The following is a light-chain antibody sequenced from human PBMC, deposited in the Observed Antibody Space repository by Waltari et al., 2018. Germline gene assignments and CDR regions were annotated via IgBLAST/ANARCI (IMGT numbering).Light chain of an antibody. CDR3: QQTYVAPRT. J-gene: IGKJ2*01. CDR2: TTS. Sequence: DIQMTQSPSSLSASVGDRVTITCRASQNIGSSLNWFRQKPGEAPKLLIFTTSSLQSGVPSRFSGSGSGTDFTLTISSLHPEDFATYFCQQTYVAPRTFGLGTKLEI. V-gene: IGKV1-39*01. CDR1: QNIGSS.